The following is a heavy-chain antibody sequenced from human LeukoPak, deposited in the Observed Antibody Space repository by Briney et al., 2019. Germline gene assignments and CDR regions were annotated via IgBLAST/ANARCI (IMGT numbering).Heavy chain of an antibody. J-gene: IGHJ3*02. CDR2: ISGSGGST. CDR3: AKDGTVGSYNSRWDAFDI. D-gene: IGHD1-26*01. Sequence: GGSLRLSCAASGFTFSYAWMSWVRQALGKGREWGSTISGSGGSTNYEDYVKGRFTISRDNSKNTLYLQMNSLRAEDTAVYYCAKDGTVGSYNSRWDAFDIWGQGTMVTVSS. CDR1: GFTFSYAW. V-gene: IGHV3-23*01.